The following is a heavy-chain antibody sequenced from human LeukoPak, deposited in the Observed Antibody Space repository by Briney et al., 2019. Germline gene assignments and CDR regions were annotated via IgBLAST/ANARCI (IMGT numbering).Heavy chain of an antibody. CDR2: ISSSSSTI. Sequence: GGSLRLSCAASGFTFGSYSMNWVRQAPGKGLEWVSYISSSSSTIYYADSVKGRFTISRDNAKNSLYLQMNSLRAEDTAVYYCARDRIPSDWGQGTLVTVSS. CDR1: GFTFGSYS. J-gene: IGHJ4*02. CDR3: ARDRIPSD. V-gene: IGHV3-48*01.